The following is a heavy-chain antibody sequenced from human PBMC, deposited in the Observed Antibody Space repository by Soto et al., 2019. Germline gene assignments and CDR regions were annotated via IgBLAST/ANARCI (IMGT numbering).Heavy chain of an antibody. CDR1: GYTFTSYG. J-gene: IGHJ4*02. V-gene: IGHV1-18*01. Sequence: ASVKVSCKASGYTFTSYGISWVRQAPGQGLEWMGWISAYNGNTNYAQKLQGRVTMTTDTSTSTAHMELRSLRSDDTAVYYCARDGTWRYYDSSGYYGVSYWGQGTLVTVSS. CDR2: ISAYNGNT. CDR3: ARDGTWRYYDSSGYYGVSY. D-gene: IGHD3-22*01.